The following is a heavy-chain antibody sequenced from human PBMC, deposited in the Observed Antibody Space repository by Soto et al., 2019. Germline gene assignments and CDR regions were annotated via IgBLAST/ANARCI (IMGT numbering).Heavy chain of an antibody. J-gene: IGHJ5*02. D-gene: IGHD6-19*01. CDR2: INAGNGNT. CDR1: GYIFTSYA. Sequence: ASVKVSCKASGYIFTSYANHWVRQAPGQRLEWMGWINAGNGNTKYSQKFQGRVTISRDTSASTVYMELSSLRSEDTAVYYCARVEGRGWPLDLWGRGTLVTVSS. V-gene: IGHV1-3*01. CDR3: ARVEGRGWPLDL.